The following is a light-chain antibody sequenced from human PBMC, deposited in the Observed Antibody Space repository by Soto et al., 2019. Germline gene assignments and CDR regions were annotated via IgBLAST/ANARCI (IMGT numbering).Light chain of an antibody. V-gene: IGKV2-30*01. CDR3: MQGTHWPST. Sequence: DVVMTQSPLSLPVTLGQPASISCRSTHSLVYSDGNTYLNWFQQRPGQSPRRLIYKVSDRDSGVPDRFSGRGSGTDFALKISRVEAEDVGVYYCMQGTHWPSTFGQGTRLEIK. CDR2: KVS. J-gene: IGKJ5*01. CDR1: HSLVYSDGNTY.